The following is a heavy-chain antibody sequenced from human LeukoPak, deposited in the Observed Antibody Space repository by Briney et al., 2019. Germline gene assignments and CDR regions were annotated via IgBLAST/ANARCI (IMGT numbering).Heavy chain of an antibody. V-gene: IGHV3-21*06. CDR2: ISRTSNNI. CDR3: AKDPRYYYDSSGYPDY. CDR1: GFTFSKYS. D-gene: IGHD3-22*01. J-gene: IGHJ4*02. Sequence: GGSLRLSCAASGFTFSKYSMNWVRQAPGKGLEWVSSISRTSNNIYYTDSVKGRFTISRDNAKNSLYLQMNSLRAEDTALYYCAKDPRYYYDSSGYPDYWGQGTLVTVSS.